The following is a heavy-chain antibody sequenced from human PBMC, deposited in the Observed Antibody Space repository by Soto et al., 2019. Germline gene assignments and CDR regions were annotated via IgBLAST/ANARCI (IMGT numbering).Heavy chain of an antibody. CDR2: ISGSGDST. CDR1: GLTFSVFA. J-gene: IGHJ4*02. V-gene: IGHV3-23*01. Sequence: EVRLLESGGGLVQPGGSLRLSCAASGLTFSVFARSWVRQAPGKGLGWVSGISGSGDSTHYADSVKGRFTVSRDNSKRMLYLQTNSLRAEDTAIYYCAKALYGGFTYWGQGTLVTVSS. CDR3: AKALYGGFTY. D-gene: IGHD3-10*01.